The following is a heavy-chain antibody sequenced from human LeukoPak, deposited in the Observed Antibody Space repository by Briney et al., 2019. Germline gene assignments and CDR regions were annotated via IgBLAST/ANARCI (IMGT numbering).Heavy chain of an antibody. Sequence: SETLSLTCAVYGGSFSNYYWSWIRQPPGKGLEWIGGINDSGRTNYNPSLMSRLTASVDTSKNQISLRLTSVTATDTAVYYCARSWNYGRNYYIDVWGKGATVSVSS. CDR2: INDSGRT. V-gene: IGHV4-34*01. D-gene: IGHD1-7*01. CDR3: ARSWNYGRNYYIDV. J-gene: IGHJ6*03. CDR1: GGSFSNYY.